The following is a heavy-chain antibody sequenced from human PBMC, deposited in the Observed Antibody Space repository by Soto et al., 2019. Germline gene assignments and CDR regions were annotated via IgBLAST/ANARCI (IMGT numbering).Heavy chain of an antibody. Sequence: GGSQRLSCAASGSTFSSYAMSWVRQAPGKGLEWVSAISGSGGSTYYADPVKGRFTISRDNSKNTLYLQMNSLRAEDTAVYYCAKDPADYYDSSGYIDYWGQGTLVTVSS. V-gene: IGHV3-23*01. CDR1: GSTFSSYA. CDR3: AKDPADYYDSSGYIDY. D-gene: IGHD3-22*01. J-gene: IGHJ4*02. CDR2: ISGSGGST.